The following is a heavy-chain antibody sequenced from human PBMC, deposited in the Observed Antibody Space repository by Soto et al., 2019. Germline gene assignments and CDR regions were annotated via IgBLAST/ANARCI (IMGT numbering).Heavy chain of an antibody. J-gene: IGHJ3*02. CDR1: RYSFTSYW. V-gene: IGHV5-51*01. D-gene: IGHD1-7*01. CDR3: ARRGISGTAGDAFDI. Sequence: GESLKISCKAFRYSFTSYWIGWVRQMPGKGLEWMGIIYGGDSDTRYSPSFQGQVTISADRSTTTAYLHWSSLKASDTAIYYCARRGISGTAGDAFDIWGQGTMVTVSS. CDR2: IYGGDSDT.